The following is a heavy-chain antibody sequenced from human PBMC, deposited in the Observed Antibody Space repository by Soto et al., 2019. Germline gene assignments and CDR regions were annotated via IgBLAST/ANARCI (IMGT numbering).Heavy chain of an antibody. D-gene: IGHD2-2*01. CDR2: IIPIFGTA. V-gene: IGHV1-69*13. CDR3: ARAHAYCSSTSCNICYYYYGMDV. J-gene: IGHJ6*04. CDR1: GGTFSSYA. Sequence: GASVKVSCKASGGTFSSYAISWVRQAPGQGLEWMGGIIPIFGTANYAQKFQGRVTITADESTSTAYMELSSLRSADTAVYYCARAHAYCSSTSCNICYYYYGMDVWGRVTTGTVAS.